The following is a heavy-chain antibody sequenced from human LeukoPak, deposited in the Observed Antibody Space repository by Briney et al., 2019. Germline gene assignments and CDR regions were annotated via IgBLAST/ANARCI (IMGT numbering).Heavy chain of an antibody. V-gene: IGHV4-4*07. J-gene: IGHJ5*02. D-gene: IGHD5-18*01. CDR2: IYTSGST. Sequence: PSETLSLTFTVSGGSISSYYWSWIRQPAGKGLEWIGRIYTSGSTNYNPSLKSRVTISVDTSKNQFSLKLKSVTAADTAVYYCASGGYTSDYAMLGGWFDPWGQGTLVTVSS. CDR1: GGSISSYY. CDR3: ASGGYTSDYAMLGGWFDP.